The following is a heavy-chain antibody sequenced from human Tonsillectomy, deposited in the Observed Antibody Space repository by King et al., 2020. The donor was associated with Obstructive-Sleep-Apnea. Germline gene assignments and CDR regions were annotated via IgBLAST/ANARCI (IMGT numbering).Heavy chain of an antibody. CDR3: ARDGESHPGSFYI. J-gene: IGHJ3*02. CDR2: IFYSGTT. D-gene: IGHD3-9*01. V-gene: IGHV4-31*03. CDR1: GDSISSGGYY. Sequence: VQLQESGPGLVKPSQTLSLTCTVSGDSISSGGYYWSWIRQHPGKGLEWIGYIFYSGTTYYNPSLKSRVTISLDTSKNQFSLKLRSVTAADTAVYYCARDGESHPGSFYIWGQGTIVTVSS.